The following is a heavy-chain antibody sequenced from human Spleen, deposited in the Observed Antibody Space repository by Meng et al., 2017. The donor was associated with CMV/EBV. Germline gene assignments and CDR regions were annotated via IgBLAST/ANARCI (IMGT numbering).Heavy chain of an antibody. V-gene: IGHV3-30-3*02. CDR3: AKTLNGYGGEDS. D-gene: IGHD5-18*01. CDR1: GFTFSSYA. J-gene: IGHJ4*02. CDR2: ISYDGSNK. Sequence: GESLKISCAASGFTFSSYAMHWVRQAPGKGLEWVAVISYDGSNKYYADSVKGRFIISRDNSKNMVYLQMKSLRADDTARYYCAKTLNGYGGEDSWGQGTLVTVSS.